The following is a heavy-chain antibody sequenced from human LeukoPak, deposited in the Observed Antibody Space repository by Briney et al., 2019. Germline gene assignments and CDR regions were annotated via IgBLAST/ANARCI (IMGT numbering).Heavy chain of an antibody. CDR3: ARDGYNYGNFDY. V-gene: IGHV3-66*01. Sequence: GGSLRLSCAASGFTVSSNYMSWVRQAPGKGLEWVSVIYSGGSTYYADSVKGRFTISRDNSKNTLYLQMNSLRAEDTAVYCCARDGYNYGNFDYWGQGTLVTVSS. D-gene: IGHD5-24*01. J-gene: IGHJ4*02. CDR2: IYSGGST. CDR1: GFTVSSNY.